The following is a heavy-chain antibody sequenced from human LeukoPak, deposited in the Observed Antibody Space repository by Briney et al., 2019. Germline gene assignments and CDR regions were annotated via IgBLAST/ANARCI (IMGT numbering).Heavy chain of an antibody. CDR3: VKAVDGIRDFDWYNWFDP. Sequence: GGSLRLSCAASGFTFSDYYMSWIRQAPGKGLEWISYISSSSSCTKYADSVKGRVTISRDTATRSLYLKMNSLSAEDTAVYFFVKAVDGIRDFDWYNWFDPWGQGTLVTVSS. CDR1: GFTFSDYY. J-gene: IGHJ5*02. D-gene: IGHD3-9*01. CDR2: ISSSSSCT. V-gene: IGHV3-11*03.